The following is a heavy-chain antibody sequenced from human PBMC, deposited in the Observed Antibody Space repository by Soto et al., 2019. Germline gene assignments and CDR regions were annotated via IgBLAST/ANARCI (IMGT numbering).Heavy chain of an antibody. Sequence: GASVKVSCKASGYTFTSYCISWVRQAPGQGLEWMGWISTYNGNTNYAQKLQGRVTMTTDTSTSTAYMELRSLRSDDTAVYYCARDGSYPVPYYGVVDYWGQGTLVTVSS. D-gene: IGHD2-21*01. CDR1: GYTFTSYC. CDR3: ARDGSYPVPYYGVVDY. V-gene: IGHV1-18*01. J-gene: IGHJ4*02. CDR2: ISTYNGNT.